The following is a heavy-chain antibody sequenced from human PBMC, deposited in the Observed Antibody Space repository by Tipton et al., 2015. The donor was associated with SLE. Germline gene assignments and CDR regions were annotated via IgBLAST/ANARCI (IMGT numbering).Heavy chain of an antibody. J-gene: IGHJ1*01. CDR2: ITYSGHT. Sequence: TLSLTCTVSGGPLNHGGYYWNYIRQHPGEGLEWIGHITYSGHTLYNPSLQSRVTISVGTSKNQFSLKLTSVTAADTAVYFCATSRPWGVITQYFHHWGQGTVVTVSS. V-gene: IGHV4-31*03. CDR3: ATSRPWGVITQYFHH. CDR1: GGPLNHGGYY. D-gene: IGHD3-10*01.